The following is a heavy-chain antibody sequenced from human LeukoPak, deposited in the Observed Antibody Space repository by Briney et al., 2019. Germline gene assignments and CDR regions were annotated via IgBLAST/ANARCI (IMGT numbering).Heavy chain of an antibody. J-gene: IGHJ6*02. D-gene: IGHD6-19*01. V-gene: IGHV3-23*01. CDR3: ASSYDSGWYGNYYYYGMDV. CDR2: ISASGGST. CDR1: GFTFDNSA. Sequence: GGSLRLSCAASGFTFDNSAMTWVRQAPGKGLEWVSLISASGGSTYYAKSVKGRFTISRDNSKNTLYLQMNSLRAEDTAVYYCASSYDSGWYGNYYYYGMDVWGQGTTVTVSS.